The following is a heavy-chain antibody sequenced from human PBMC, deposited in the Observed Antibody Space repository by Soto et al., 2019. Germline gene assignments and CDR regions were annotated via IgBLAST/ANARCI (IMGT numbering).Heavy chain of an antibody. D-gene: IGHD3-10*01. CDR3: ARDVRERVRGVITCYYYRAA. Sequence: GGSLRLSCSASGFTFSSYSMNWVRQAPGKGLEWVSSISSSSSYIYYADSVKSRFTISRDNAKNSLYLQMNSLRAEDTAVYYCARDVRERVRGVITCYYYRAAWGNGTTVTVAS. CDR2: ISSSSSYI. V-gene: IGHV3-21*01. CDR1: GFTFSSYS. J-gene: IGHJ6*03.